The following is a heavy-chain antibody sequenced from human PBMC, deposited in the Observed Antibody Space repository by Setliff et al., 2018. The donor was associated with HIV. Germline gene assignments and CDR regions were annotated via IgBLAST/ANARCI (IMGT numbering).Heavy chain of an antibody. D-gene: IGHD2-2*01. V-gene: IGHV1-8*01. Sequence: GASVKVSCKASGYMFTNYDIHWVRQAAGQGLEWMGWMNPKSANRGYAQKFQGRVTMARNTSASTIYMELKNLRSDDTGVYYCARGYCSSSSCFGLWYFDLWGRGTLVTVSS. CDR2: MNPKSANR. CDR3: ARGYCSSSSCFGLWYFDL. CDR1: GYMFTNYD. J-gene: IGHJ2*01.